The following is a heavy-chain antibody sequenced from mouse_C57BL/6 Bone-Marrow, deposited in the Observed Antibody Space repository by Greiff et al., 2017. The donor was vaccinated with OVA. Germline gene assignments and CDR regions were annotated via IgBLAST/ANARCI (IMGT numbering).Heavy chain of an antibody. V-gene: IGHV1-55*01. CDR2: IYPGSGST. D-gene: IGHD2-4*01. CDR3: ARRLRRRVYAMDY. Sequence: QVQLQQPGAELVKPGASVKMSCKASGYTFTSYWITWVKQRPGQGLEWIGDIYPGSGSTNYNEKFKSKATLTVDTSSSTAYMQLSSLTSEDSAVYYCARRLRRRVYAMDYWGQGTSGTVSS. CDR1: GYTFTSYW. J-gene: IGHJ4*01.